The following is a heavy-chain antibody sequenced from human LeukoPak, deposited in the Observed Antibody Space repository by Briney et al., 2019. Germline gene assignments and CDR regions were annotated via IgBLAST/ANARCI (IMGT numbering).Heavy chain of an antibody. CDR1: GFILSDSA. Sequence: GGSLKLSCAASGFILSDSAVHWVRQASGKGLEWIGRIRSKANNYATAYADSLKGRFTVSRDDSKNTAYPQMNSLKIEDTAVYYCARDSSSGGPFDYWGQGTLVTVSS. CDR3: ARDSSSGGPFDY. CDR2: IRSKANNYAT. D-gene: IGHD6-6*01. V-gene: IGHV3-73*01. J-gene: IGHJ4*02.